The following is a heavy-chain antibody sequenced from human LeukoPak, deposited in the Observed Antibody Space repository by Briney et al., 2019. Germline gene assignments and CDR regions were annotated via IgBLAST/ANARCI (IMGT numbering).Heavy chain of an antibody. D-gene: IGHD6-13*01. Sequence: EASVKVSCKASGYTFTSYDIIWVRQAPGQGLEWMGWISAYNGNTNYAQKLQGRVTMTTDTSASTAYMELSSLRSEDMAVYYCARGGRPGIAAALRYFDYWGQGTLVTVSS. V-gene: IGHV1-18*03. J-gene: IGHJ4*02. CDR1: GYTFTSYD. CDR2: ISAYNGNT. CDR3: ARGGRPGIAAALRYFDY.